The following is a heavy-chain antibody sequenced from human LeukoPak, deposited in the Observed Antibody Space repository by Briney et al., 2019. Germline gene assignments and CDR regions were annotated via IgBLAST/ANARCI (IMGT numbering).Heavy chain of an antibody. CDR1: GFTLNNFA. V-gene: IGHV3-23*01. D-gene: IGHD4/OR15-4a*01. J-gene: IGHJ4*02. CDR3: AKGDPDRASTN. Sequence: GGSLRLSCAASGFTLNNFAMAWVRQAPGKGLEWVSTINTGGDTFYTDSVKGRFTISRDNSKNTLNLQMNSLRVEDSAVFYCAKGDPDRASTNWGQGTLVTVSS. CDR2: INTGGDT.